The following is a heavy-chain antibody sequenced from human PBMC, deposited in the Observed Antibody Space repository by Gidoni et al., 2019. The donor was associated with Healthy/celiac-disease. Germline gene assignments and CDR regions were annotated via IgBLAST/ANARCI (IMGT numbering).Heavy chain of an antibody. CDR2: INWNGGST. Sequence: EVQLVVSGGGVVRPGRPLRLSCAASGFPFDDSGMSWVRQAPGKWLEWVSGINWNGGSTGYADSVKGRFTISRDNAKNSLYLQMNSLRAEDTALYYCARDLYGDYELDYYYYGMDVWGQGTTVTVSS. J-gene: IGHJ6*02. V-gene: IGHV3-20*04. D-gene: IGHD4-17*01. CDR3: ARDLYGDYELDYYYYGMDV. CDR1: GFPFDDSG.